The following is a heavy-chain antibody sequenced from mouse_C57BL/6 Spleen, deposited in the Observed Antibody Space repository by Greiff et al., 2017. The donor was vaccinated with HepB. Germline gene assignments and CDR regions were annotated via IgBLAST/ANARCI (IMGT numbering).Heavy chain of an antibody. V-gene: IGHV1-64*01. J-gene: IGHJ4*01. CDR3: GRTGGSSYAMDY. D-gene: IGHD1-1*01. Sequence: QVQLQQPGAELVKPGASVKLSCKASGYTFTSYWMHWVKQRPGQGLEWIGMIHPNSGSTNYNEKFKSKATLTVDKSSSTAYMQLSSLTSEDSAVYYCGRTGGSSYAMDYWGQGTSVTVAS. CDR1: GYTFTSYW. CDR2: IHPNSGST.